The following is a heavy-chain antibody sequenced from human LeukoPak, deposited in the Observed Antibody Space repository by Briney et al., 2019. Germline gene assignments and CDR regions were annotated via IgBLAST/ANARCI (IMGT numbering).Heavy chain of an antibody. D-gene: IGHD6-6*01. J-gene: IGHJ4*02. Sequence: ASVKVSCKASGYTFTGYYMHWVRQAPGQGLEWMGWINPNSGGTNYAQKFQGRVTMTRDTSISTAYMELSRLRSDDTAVYYCARESSSGVLGDYWGQGTLVTVSS. V-gene: IGHV1-2*02. CDR2: INPNSGGT. CDR1: GYTFTGYY. CDR3: ARESSSGVLGDY.